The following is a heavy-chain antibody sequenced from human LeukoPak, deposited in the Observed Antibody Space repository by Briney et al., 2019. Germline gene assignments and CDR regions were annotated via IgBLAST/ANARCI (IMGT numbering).Heavy chain of an antibody. J-gene: IGHJ6*03. Sequence: ASVKVSCKASGYTFTSYGISWVRQAPGQGLEWMGWISAYNGNTSYAQKLQGRVTMTTDTSTSTAYMELRSLRSDDTAVYYCARVIAAAGTSYYYYYMDVWGKGTTVTVSS. D-gene: IGHD6-13*01. CDR2: ISAYNGNT. V-gene: IGHV1-18*01. CDR3: ARVIAAAGTSYYYYYMDV. CDR1: GYTFTSYG.